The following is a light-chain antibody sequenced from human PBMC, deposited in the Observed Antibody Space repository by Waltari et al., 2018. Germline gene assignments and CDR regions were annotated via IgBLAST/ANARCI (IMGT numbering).Light chain of an antibody. CDR2: GAS. J-gene: IGKJ4*01. CDR1: QSVSSSY. Sequence: EIVLTQSPGTLSLSPGERATLSCRASQSVSSSYLAWYQQKPGQAPRLLIYGASSRATDIPGRFSGSGSGTDFTLTINRLEPEDFAVYYCQQYGSSPLTFGGGTKVEIK. V-gene: IGKV3-20*01. CDR3: QQYGSSPLT.